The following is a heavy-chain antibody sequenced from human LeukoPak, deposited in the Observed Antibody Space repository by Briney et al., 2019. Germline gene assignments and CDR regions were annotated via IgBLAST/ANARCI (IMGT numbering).Heavy chain of an antibody. J-gene: IGHJ5*02. Sequence: SGPTLVKPTQTLTLTCTFSGFSLSTSGVGVGWIRQPPGKALEWLALIYSDEDKRYSPSLKSRLTITKDASKNQVVLTMTNMDPVDTATYYCAHRGSSSWSFRGNWFDPWGQGTLVTVSS. CDR2: IYSDEDK. CDR1: GFSLSTSGVG. CDR3: AHRGSSSWSFRGNWFDP. V-gene: IGHV2-5*02. D-gene: IGHD6-13*01.